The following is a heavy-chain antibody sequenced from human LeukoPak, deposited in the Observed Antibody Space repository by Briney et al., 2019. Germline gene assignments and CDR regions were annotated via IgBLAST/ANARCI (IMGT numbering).Heavy chain of an antibody. V-gene: IGHV3-23*01. CDR1: GFTFSNYA. CDR2: ISGSGGST. D-gene: IGHD3-22*01. Sequence: GGSLRLSCVTSGFTFSNYAMSWVRQAPGKGLEWVSAISGSGGSTYYADSVKGRFTISRDNSKNTLYLQMNSLRAEDTAVYYCAKDDYYYDSSGAFDYWGQGTLVTVSS. CDR3: AKDDYYYDSSGAFDY. J-gene: IGHJ4*02.